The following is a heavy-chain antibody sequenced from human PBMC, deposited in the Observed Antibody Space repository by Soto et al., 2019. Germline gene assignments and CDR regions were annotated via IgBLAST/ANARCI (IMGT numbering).Heavy chain of an antibody. J-gene: IGHJ4*02. CDR3: ARVVLGYCSGGSCYPFDY. V-gene: IGHV4-61*01. CDR2: IYYSGST. D-gene: IGHD2-15*01. Sequence: PETLSLTCTVSGATVSSGSYYWSWIRQPPGKGLEWIGYIYYSGSTNYNPSLKSRVTISVDTSKNQFSLKLSSVTAADTAVYYCARVVLGYCSGGSCYPFDYWGQGTLVTVSS. CDR1: GATVSSGSYY.